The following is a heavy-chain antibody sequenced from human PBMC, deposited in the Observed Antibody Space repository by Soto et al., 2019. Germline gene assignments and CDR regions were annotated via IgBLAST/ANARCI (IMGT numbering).Heavy chain of an antibody. J-gene: IGHJ4*02. V-gene: IGHV4-30-4*01. CDR2: IYYSGNT. CDR1: GGSISSGDYY. D-gene: IGHD5-18*01. CDR3: ARLTKGTSSYGYVAY. Sequence: PSETLSLTCTVSGGSISSGDYYWSWIRKAPGKGLEWIGYIYYSGNTYYTPSLKSRVTISVDTSKNQFSLRLSSVTAADTAAYYCARLTKGTSSYGYVAYWGQGTPVTSPQ.